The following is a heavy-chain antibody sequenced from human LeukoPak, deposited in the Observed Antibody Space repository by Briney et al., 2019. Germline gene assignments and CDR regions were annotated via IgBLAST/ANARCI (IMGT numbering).Heavy chain of an antibody. CDR2: ISSSGSTI. V-gene: IGHV3-11*04. J-gene: IGHJ5*02. CDR3: ARGSPDSWSPYNWFDP. CDR1: GFTFSDYY. Sequence: GGSLRLSCAASGFTFSDYYMSWIRQAPGKGLEWVSYISSSGSTIYYADSVKGRFTISRDNAKNSLYLQMNSLRAEDTAVYYCARGSPDSWSPYNWFDPWGQGTLVTVSS. D-gene: IGHD3-3*01.